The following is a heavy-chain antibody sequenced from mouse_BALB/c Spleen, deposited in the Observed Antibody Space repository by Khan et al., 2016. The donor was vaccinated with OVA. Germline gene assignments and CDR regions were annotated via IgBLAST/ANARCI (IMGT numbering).Heavy chain of an antibody. Sequence: VQLKQSGAELVRPGTSVRLSCKTSGYIFTSYWIHWVKQRSGQGLDWIARIYPGTDNTYYNEKFKDKATLTADKSSSTAYLQLSSLTSQDSAVFFCSTAKALYYFDFWGQGTTLTVSS. D-gene: IGHD3-2*02. J-gene: IGHJ2*01. CDR3: STAKALYYFDF. CDR2: IYPGTDNT. CDR1: GYIFTSYW. V-gene: IGHV1-76*01.